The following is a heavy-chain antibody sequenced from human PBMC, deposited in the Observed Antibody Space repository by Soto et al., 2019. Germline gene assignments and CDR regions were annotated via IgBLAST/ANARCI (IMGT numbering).Heavy chain of an antibody. Sequence: GGSLRLSCAVSGFTFSDYAMTWVRQAPGKGLEWVATISFGGGNTYYADSVEGRFTISRDNSKNTLFLQMYSLRAEDTATYFCAKDGHCTGGSCYLYYLDYWGQGTPVTVSS. J-gene: IGHJ4*02. D-gene: IGHD2-8*02. CDR1: GFTFSDYA. V-gene: IGHV3-23*01. CDR3: AKDGHCTGGSCYLYYLDY. CDR2: ISFGGGNT.